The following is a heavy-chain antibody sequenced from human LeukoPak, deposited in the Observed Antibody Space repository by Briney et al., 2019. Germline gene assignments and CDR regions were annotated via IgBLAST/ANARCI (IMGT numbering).Heavy chain of an antibody. J-gene: IGHJ5*02. V-gene: IGHV5-51*01. Sequence: GESLKISCKGSGYSFTSYWIGWVRQMPGKGLEWMGIIYPGDSDTRYSPSFQGQVTISADKSISTAYLQWSSLKASDTAMYYCARQGAYYYYSSGYYYWFDPWGQGTLVTVSS. CDR2: IYPGDSDT. CDR3: ARQGAYYYYSSGYYYWFDP. CDR1: GYSFTSYW. D-gene: IGHD3-22*01.